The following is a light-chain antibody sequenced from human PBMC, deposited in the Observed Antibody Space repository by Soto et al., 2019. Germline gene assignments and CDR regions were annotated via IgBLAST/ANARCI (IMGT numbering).Light chain of an antibody. J-gene: IGKJ1*01. CDR1: QSVSSSY. CDR3: QQYGKT. CDR2: GAS. Sequence: EIVLTQSPGTLSLSPGERATLSCRASQSVSSSYLAWYRQKPGQAPRLLIYGASSRATGIPDRFSGSGSGTDFTLTISRLEPEDFAVYYCQQYGKTFGQGTKV. V-gene: IGKV3-20*01.